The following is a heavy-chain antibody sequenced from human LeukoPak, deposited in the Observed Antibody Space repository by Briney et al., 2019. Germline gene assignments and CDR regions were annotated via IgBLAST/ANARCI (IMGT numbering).Heavy chain of an antibody. CDR2: IKQDGSEK. D-gene: IGHD3-3*01. CDR3: ARERFVRSLTIFWSGYYTRSCDY. CDR1: GFTLSSYW. Sequence: GGSLRLSCAASGFTLSSYWMSWVRQAPGKGLEWVANIKQDGSEKYYVDSVKGRFTISRDNAKNSLYLQMNSLRAEDTAVYYCARERFVRSLTIFWSGYYTRSCDYWGQGTLVTVSS. V-gene: IGHV3-7*01. J-gene: IGHJ4*02.